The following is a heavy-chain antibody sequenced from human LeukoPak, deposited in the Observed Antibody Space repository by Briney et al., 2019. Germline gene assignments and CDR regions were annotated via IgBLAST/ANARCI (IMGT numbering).Heavy chain of an antibody. Sequence: PGGSLRLSCAASGFTFSSYWMSWVRQAPGKGLEWVANVKHDGSEKYYVDSVKGRFTISRDNAKNSLYLQMNSLRAEDTAVYYCARRLGLGFGEYSNNWFDPWGQGTLVTVSS. D-gene: IGHD3-10*01. CDR3: ARRLGLGFGEYSNNWFDP. J-gene: IGHJ5*02. V-gene: IGHV3-7*01. CDR1: GFTFSSYW. CDR2: VKHDGSEK.